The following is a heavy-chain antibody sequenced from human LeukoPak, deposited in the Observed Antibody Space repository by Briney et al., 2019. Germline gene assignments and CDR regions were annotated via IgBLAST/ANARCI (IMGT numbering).Heavy chain of an antibody. CDR2: IYSGGST. J-gene: IGHJ4*02. CDR1: GFTVSSNY. D-gene: IGHD3-22*01. CDR3: ARGSGYDSSGYLDY. V-gene: IGHV3-53*01. Sequence: GGSLRLSCAASGFTVSSNYMSWVRQAPGKGLEWVSVIYSGGSTYCADSVKGRFTISRDNSKNTLYLQMNSLRAEDTAVYYCARGSGYDSSGYLDYWGQGTLVTVSS.